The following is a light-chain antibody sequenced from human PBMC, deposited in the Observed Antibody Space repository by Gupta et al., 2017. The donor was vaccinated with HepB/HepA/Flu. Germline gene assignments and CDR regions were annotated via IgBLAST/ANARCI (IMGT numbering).Light chain of an antibody. J-gene: IGKJ3*01. CDR1: QSVLYSSSSKNY. V-gene: IGKV4-1*01. Sequence: DIVMTQSPYSLAVSLGERATINCKSSQSVLYSSSSKNYLPCYQQKPGQPPKLLIYWASTRGSGVPDRFSGSGSGTDFTLTISILQAEDVAIYYCQQYYSTLFTFGHGTKVDIK. CDR3: QQYYSTLFT. CDR2: WAS.